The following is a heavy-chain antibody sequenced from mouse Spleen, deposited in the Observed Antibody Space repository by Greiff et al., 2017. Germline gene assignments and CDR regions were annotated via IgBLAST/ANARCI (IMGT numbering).Heavy chain of an antibody. J-gene: IGHJ4*01. CDR2: ISSGGSYT. CDR1: GFTFSSYA. D-gene: IGHD2-4*01. CDR3: ARQMITEAMDY. Sequence: EVKLVESGGGLVKPGGSLKLSCAASGFTFSSYAMSWVRQTPEKRLEWVATISSGGSYTYYPDSVKGRFTISRDNAKNTLYLQMSSLRSEDTAMYYCARQMITEAMDYWGQGTSVTVSS. V-gene: IGHV5-9-3*01.